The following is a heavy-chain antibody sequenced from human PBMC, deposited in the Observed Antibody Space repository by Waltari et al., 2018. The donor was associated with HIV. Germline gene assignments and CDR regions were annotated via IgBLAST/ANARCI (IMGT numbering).Heavy chain of an antibody. D-gene: IGHD3-22*01. CDR3: ARVDYYDSSGSPFDY. Sequence: ESGGGLVQPGGSLRLSCAASGFTFSSYWMSWVRQAPGKGLEWVANIKQDGSEKYYVDSVKGRFTISRDNAKNSLYLQMNSLRAEDTAVYYCARVDYYDSSGSPFDYWGQGTLVTVSS. J-gene: IGHJ4*02. CDR1: GFTFSSYW. V-gene: IGHV3-7*04. CDR2: IKQDGSEK.